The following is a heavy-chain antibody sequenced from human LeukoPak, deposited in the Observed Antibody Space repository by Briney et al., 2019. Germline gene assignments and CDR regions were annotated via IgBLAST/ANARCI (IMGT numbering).Heavy chain of an antibody. J-gene: IGHJ4*02. CDR2: MNPNSGNT. CDR3: ARVNYDYVWGSYRPNKIDY. D-gene: IGHD3-16*02. V-gene: IGHV1-8*01. CDR1: GYTLTSYD. Sequence: ASVKVSCKASGYTLTSYDINWVRQATGQGLEWMGWMNPNSGNTGYAQKFQGRVTMTRNTSISTAYMELSSLRSEDTAVYYCARVNYDYVWGSYRPNKIDYWGQGTLVTVSS.